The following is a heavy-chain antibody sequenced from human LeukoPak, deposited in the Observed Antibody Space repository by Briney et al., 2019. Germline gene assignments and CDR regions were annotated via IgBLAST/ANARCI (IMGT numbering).Heavy chain of an antibody. CDR3: ARDAYDSSGYFDY. D-gene: IGHD3-22*01. Sequence: GRSLRLSCAASGFTFSSYAMHWVRQAPGKGLEWVAVTWYDGSKNYYADSVKGRFSISRDNAKNSLYLQMNSLRAEDTAVYYCARDAYDSSGYFDYWGQGTLVTVSS. V-gene: IGHV3-33*01. CDR1: GFTFSSYA. J-gene: IGHJ4*02. CDR2: TWYDGSKN.